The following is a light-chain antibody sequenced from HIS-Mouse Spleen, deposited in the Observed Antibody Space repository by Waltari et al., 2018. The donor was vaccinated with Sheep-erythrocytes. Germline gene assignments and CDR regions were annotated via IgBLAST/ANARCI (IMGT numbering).Light chain of an antibody. V-gene: IGLV2-11*01. J-gene: IGLJ1*01. CDR3: CSYAGSYIPYV. CDR2: DVS. CDR1: SSDVGGYNY. Sequence: QSALTQPRSVSGSPGQSVTISCPGTSSDVGGYNYVPWYQQHPGKAPKLMIYDVSKRPSGVPDRFSGSKSGNTASLTISGLQAEDEADYYCCSYAGSYIPYVFGTGTKVTVL.